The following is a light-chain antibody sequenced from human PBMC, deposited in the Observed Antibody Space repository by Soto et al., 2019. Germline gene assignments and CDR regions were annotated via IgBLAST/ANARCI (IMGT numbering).Light chain of an antibody. V-gene: IGKV3-20*01. CDR1: HTISSSY. CDR3: QQYVTSSPRT. Sequence: EIVLTQSSGTLSLSPGERATLSCRASHTISSSYLAWYQQKPGQAPRLLMYGISRRATGIPGRFSGSGSGTDFTLTITRLEPEDLAVYYCQQYVTSSPRTFGQGTKVDIK. J-gene: IGKJ1*01. CDR2: GIS.